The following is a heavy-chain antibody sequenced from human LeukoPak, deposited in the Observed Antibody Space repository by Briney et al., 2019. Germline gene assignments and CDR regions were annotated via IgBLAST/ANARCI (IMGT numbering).Heavy chain of an antibody. CDR2: IYYSGTT. CDR1: GGSFSNYY. Sequence: SETQSLTCSVSGGSFSNYYWSWIRQPPGKGLEWIGFIYYSGTTDYNPSLTSRVTISVDTSKKQFSLKLSSVTAADTAVYYCARGVVLTGYPLDFWGRGTLVTVSS. J-gene: IGHJ4*02. V-gene: IGHV4-59*01. CDR3: ARGVVLTGYPLDF. D-gene: IGHD3-9*01.